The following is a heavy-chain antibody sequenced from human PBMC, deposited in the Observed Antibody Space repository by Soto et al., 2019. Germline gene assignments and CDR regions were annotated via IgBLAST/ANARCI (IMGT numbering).Heavy chain of an antibody. Sequence: SVKVSCKASGGTFSSHAISWVRQAPGQGLEWMGGIIPIFGTANYAQKFQGRVTITADESTSTAYMELSSLRSEDTAVYYCARANRYCSSTSCYVNIYYYGMDVWGQGTTVTVSS. CDR1: GGTFSSHA. J-gene: IGHJ6*02. V-gene: IGHV1-69*13. CDR2: IIPIFGTA. D-gene: IGHD2-2*01. CDR3: ARANRYCSSTSCYVNIYYYGMDV.